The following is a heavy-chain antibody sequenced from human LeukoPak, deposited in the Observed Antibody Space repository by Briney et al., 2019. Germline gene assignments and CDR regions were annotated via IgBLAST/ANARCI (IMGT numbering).Heavy chain of an antibody. CDR3: ARATDNWNYVDY. V-gene: IGHV4-34*01. CDR1: GGSFSGYY. J-gene: IGHJ4*02. D-gene: IGHD1-7*01. Sequence: SETLSLTCAVYGGSFSGYYWSWIRQPPGKGLEWIGEINRSGSTNYNPSLKSRVTISVDTSKNQFSLKLSSVTAADTAVYYCARATDNWNYVDYWGQGTLVTVSP. CDR2: INRSGST.